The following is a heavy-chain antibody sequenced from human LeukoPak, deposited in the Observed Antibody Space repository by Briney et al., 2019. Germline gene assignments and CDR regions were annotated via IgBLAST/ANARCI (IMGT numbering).Heavy chain of an antibody. CDR1: GGTFSSYA. CDR2: IIPILGIA. V-gene: IGHV1-69*04. J-gene: IGHJ4*02. CDR3: ATCPQVVSSSWYYFDY. Sequence: GASVKVSCKASGGTFSSYAISWVRQAPGQGLEWMGRIIPILGIANYAQKFQGRVTITADKSTSTAYVELSSLRSEDTAVYYCATCPQVVSSSWYYFDYWGQGTLVTVSS. D-gene: IGHD6-13*01.